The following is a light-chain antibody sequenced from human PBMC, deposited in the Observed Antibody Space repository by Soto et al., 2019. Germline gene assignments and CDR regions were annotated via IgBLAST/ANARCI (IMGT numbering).Light chain of an antibody. CDR1: SSNIGNNY. Sequence: QSVLTQSASVSAAPGQKVTISCSGSSSNIGNNYVSWYQQLPGTAPKLLIYDNNKRPSGIPDRFSGSKSGTSGTLDITGLQTGDEADYYCATWDASLPGEVFGGGTKLTVL. CDR3: ATWDASLPGEV. CDR2: DNN. J-gene: IGLJ2*01. V-gene: IGLV1-51*01.